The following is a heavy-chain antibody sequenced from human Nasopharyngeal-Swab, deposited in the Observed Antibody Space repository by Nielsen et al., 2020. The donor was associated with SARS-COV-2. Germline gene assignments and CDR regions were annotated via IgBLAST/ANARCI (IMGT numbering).Heavy chain of an antibody. CDR2: MNPNSGNT. J-gene: IGHJ6*03. D-gene: IGHD5-12*01. Sequence: WVRQAPGQGLEWMGWMNPNSGNTGYAQKFQDRVTMTRNTSISTAYMELSSLRSEDTAVYYCAGGFIVATIFHYYYYMDVWGKGTTVTVSS. CDR3: AGGFIVATIFHYYYYMDV. V-gene: IGHV1-8*01.